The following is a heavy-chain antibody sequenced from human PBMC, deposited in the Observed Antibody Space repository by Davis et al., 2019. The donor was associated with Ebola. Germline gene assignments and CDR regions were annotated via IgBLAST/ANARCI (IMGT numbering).Heavy chain of an antibody. CDR1: GFTFSSYG. Sequence: GESLKISCAASGFTFSSYGMHWVRQAPGKGLEWVAVISYDGSNKYYADSVKGRFTISRDNSKNTLYLQMNSLRAEDTAVYYCARDDSCDYWGQGTLVTVSS. D-gene: IGHD2-21*02. CDR3: ARDDSCDY. J-gene: IGHJ4*02. CDR2: ISYDGSNK. V-gene: IGHV3-30*03.